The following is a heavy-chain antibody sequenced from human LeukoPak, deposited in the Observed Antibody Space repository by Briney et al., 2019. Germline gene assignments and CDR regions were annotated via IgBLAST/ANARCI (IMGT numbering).Heavy chain of an antibody. J-gene: IGHJ4*02. CDR1: GFTFCIYW. CDR3: ERDEGYYSVPVY. V-gene: IGHV3-74*01. D-gene: IGHD3-22*01. CDR2: IWSDGGST. Sequence: GGSLCLSCAPSGFTFCIYWMHGVRDAPEGRPVWVARIWSDGGSTHYAASVKGRYTISRDNAKNTLYLQINHRRAQARPVIYCERDEGYYSVPVYWGQGNRVPVSS.